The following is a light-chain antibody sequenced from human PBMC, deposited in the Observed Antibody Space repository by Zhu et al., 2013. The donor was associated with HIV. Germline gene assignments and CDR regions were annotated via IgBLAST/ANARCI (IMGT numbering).Light chain of an antibody. CDR3: QQGSNWPLT. CDR2: DAS. Sequence: EIVLTQSPATLSLSPGERATLSCRASQSVGRSLAWYQQKPGPAPRLLIYDASDRATGIPARFSGSGSGTDFTLTISSLEPEDFAVYYCQQGSNWPLTFGGRTKVEIK. J-gene: IGKJ4*01. CDR1: QSVGRS. V-gene: IGKV3-11*01.